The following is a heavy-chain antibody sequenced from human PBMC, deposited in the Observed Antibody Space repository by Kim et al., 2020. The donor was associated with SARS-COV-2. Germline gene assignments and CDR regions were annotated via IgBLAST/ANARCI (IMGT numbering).Heavy chain of an antibody. V-gene: IGHV1-18*01. CDR3: ASYLGEYSSSGWYYFDY. D-gene: IGHD6-6*01. CDR2: ISAYNGNT. CDR1: GYTFTSYG. Sequence: ASVKVSCKASGYTFTSYGISWVRQAPGQGLEWMGWISAYNGNTNYAQKLQGRVTMTTDTSTSTAYMELRSLRSDDTAVYYCASYLGEYSSSGWYYFDYWGQGTLVTVSS. J-gene: IGHJ4*02.